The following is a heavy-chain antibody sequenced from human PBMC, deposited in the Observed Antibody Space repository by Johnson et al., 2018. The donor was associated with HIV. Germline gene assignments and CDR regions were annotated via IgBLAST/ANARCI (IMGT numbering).Heavy chain of an antibody. V-gene: IGHV3-23*04. Sequence: EVQLVESGGGLVQPGGSLRLSCAASGFTFSSYAMSWVRQAPGKGLEWVSAISGSGGSTYYADSVKGRFTISRDNSKNSVYLQMNSLRVEDTAFYYCTRDGWEQRGETVGDGFDIWGQGTMVTVSS. J-gene: IGHJ3*02. D-gene: IGHD1-26*01. CDR3: TRDGWEQRGETVGDGFDI. CDR1: GFTFSSYA. CDR2: ISGSGGST.